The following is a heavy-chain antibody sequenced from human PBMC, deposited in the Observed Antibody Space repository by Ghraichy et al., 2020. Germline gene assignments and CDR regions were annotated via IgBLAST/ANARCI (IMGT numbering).Heavy chain of an antibody. CDR2: INHSGST. D-gene: IGHD4-17*01. CDR3: ARVRTVTTPLDY. V-gene: IGHV4-34*01. Sequence: SQTLSLTCAVYGGSFSCYYWSWIRQPPGKGLEWIGEINHSGSTNYNPSLKSRVTISVDTSKNQFSLKLSSVTAADTAVYYCARVRTVTTPLDYWGQGTLVTVSS. CDR1: GGSFSCYY. J-gene: IGHJ4*02.